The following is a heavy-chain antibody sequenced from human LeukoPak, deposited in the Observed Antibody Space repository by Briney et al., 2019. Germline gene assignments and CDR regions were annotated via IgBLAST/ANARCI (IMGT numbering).Heavy chain of an antibody. J-gene: IGHJ5*02. CDR1: GFTFSSYS. D-gene: IGHD6-13*01. Sequence: NPGGSLRLSCAASGFTFSSYSMNWVRQAPGKGLEWVSFISSSSSYIYYADSVKGRFTISRDNAKNSLYLQMNSLRAEDTAVYYCARDPGQQLVPWGQGTLVTVSS. CDR3: ARDPGQQLVP. CDR2: ISSSSSYI. V-gene: IGHV3-21*01.